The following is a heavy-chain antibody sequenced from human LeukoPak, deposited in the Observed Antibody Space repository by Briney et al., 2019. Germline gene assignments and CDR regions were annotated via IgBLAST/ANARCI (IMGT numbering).Heavy chain of an antibody. V-gene: IGHV1-18*01. CDR1: GYTFTSYG. J-gene: IGHJ4*02. CDR2: ISAYNGNT. Sequence: ASVKVSCKASGYTFTSYGISWVRQAPGQGLEWMGWISAYNGNTNYAQKLQGRVTMTTDTSTSTAYMELRSLRSDDTAVYYCARAGDIVVVPAAIRGLFREDYWGQGTLVTVSS. CDR3: ARAGDIVVVPAAIRGLFREDY. D-gene: IGHD2-2*02.